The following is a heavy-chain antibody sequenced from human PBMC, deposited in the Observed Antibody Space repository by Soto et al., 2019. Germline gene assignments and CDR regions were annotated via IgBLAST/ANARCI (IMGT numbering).Heavy chain of an antibody. V-gene: IGHV5-51*01. CDR3: ARTSGADTKIYYYYYGMDV. Sequence: GESLKISCKGSGYSFTSYWIGWVRQMPGKGLEWMGIIYPGNSGTRYSPSFQGQVTISADKSISTAYLQWSSLKASDTAMYYCARTSGADTKIYYYYYGMDVWGQGTTVTVSS. D-gene: IGHD1-26*01. CDR1: GYSFTSYW. CDR2: IYPGNSGT. J-gene: IGHJ6*02.